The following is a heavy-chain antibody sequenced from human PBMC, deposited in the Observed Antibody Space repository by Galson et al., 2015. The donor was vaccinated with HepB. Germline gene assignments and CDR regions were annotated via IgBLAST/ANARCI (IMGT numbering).Heavy chain of an antibody. J-gene: IGHJ6*02. V-gene: IGHV3-74*01. CDR3: ALHFDWLLPPGYYYGMDV. CDR1: GFTFSSYW. Sequence: SLRLSCAASGFTFSSYWMHWVRQAPGKGLVWVSRINSDGSSTSYADSVKGRFTISRDNAKNTLYLQMNSLRAEDTAVYYCALHFDWLLPPGYYYGMDVWGQGTTVTVSS. CDR2: INSDGSST. D-gene: IGHD3-9*01.